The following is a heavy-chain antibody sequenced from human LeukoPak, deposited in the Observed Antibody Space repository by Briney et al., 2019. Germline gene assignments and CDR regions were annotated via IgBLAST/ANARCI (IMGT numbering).Heavy chain of an antibody. D-gene: IGHD3-10*01. V-gene: IGHV3-15*01. CDR3: TTGLLSFGAFQE. Sequence: PGGSLRLSCAASGFTLSNAWMSWVRQAPGKGREWGGRIKSKTDGGTTDYAAPVKGRFTISRDNSKKTLYLQMNSLKTEDTAVYYCTTGLLSFGAFQEWGQGTLVTVSS. J-gene: IGHJ1*01. CDR2: IKSKTDGGTT. CDR1: GFTLSNAW.